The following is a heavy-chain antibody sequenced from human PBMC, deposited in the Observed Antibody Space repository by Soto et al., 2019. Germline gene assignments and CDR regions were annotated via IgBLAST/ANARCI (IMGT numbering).Heavy chain of an antibody. V-gene: IGHV1-3*01. Sequence: GASVKVSCKASGYTFTSYAMHWVRQAPGQRLEWMGWINAGNGNTKYSQKFQGRVTITRDTSASTAYMELSSLRSEDTAVYYCARAQNYYGSGSEYNWFDPWGQGTLVTVSS. CDR1: GYTFTSYA. CDR3: ARAQNYYGSGSEYNWFDP. CDR2: INAGNGNT. D-gene: IGHD3-10*01. J-gene: IGHJ5*02.